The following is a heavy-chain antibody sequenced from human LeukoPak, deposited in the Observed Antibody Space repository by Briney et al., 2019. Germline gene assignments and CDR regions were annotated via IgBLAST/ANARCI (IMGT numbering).Heavy chain of an antibody. J-gene: IGHJ5*02. CDR1: GDSVSSNSAA. CDR2: TYYRSKWYN. Sequence: SQTLSLTCVISGDSVSSNSAAWNWIRQSPSRGLEWLGRTYYRSKWYNDYAVSVKSRITINPDTSKNQFSLQLSSVTAADTAVYYCARGDPYDYVWGNYHHWGQGTLVTVSS. CDR3: ARGDPYDYVWGNYHH. V-gene: IGHV6-1*01. D-gene: IGHD3-16*02.